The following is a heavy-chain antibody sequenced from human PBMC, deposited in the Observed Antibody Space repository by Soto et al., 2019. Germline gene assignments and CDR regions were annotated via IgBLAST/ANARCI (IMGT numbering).Heavy chain of an antibody. CDR1: GFTFSAHS. CDR3: ARGVTDTTGSWY. Sequence: PGGSLRLSCTASGFTFSAHSMNWVRQAPGKGLEWVSSISPASEYKLYADSLRGRSTISRDNAASSLWLQLDSLRGEDSAVYYCARGVTDTTGSWYWGRGVLVTVSS. CDR2: ISPASEYK. J-gene: IGHJ4*02. V-gene: IGHV3-21*01. D-gene: IGHD4-17*01.